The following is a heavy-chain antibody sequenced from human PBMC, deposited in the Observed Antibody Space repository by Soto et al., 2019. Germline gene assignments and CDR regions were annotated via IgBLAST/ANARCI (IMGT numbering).Heavy chain of an antibody. V-gene: IGHV4-34*01. CDR2: INHSGST. J-gene: IGHJ4*02. CDR3: ARAYGGNSGVFDY. CDR1: GRSFSGYY. D-gene: IGHD4-17*01. Sequence: QVQLQQWVAGLLKPSETLSLTCAVYGRSFSGYYWSWIRQPPGKGLEWIGEINHSGSTNYNPSLKSRVTISVDTSQNQFSLNLSSVTAADTAVYYCARAYGGNSGVFDYWGQGTLVTVSS.